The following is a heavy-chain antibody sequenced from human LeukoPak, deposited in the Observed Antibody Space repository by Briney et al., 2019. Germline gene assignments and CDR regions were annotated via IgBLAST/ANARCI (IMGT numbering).Heavy chain of an antibody. CDR1: GFTFSSYG. V-gene: IGHV3-30*02. Sequence: PGGSLRLSCTASGFTFSSYGMHWVRQAPGKGLEWVAFIRYDGSNKYYADSVKGRFTISRDNSKNTLYLQMNSLRAEDTALYYXXXXLXKWEPDSNDYWGQGTLVTVSS. CDR2: IRYDGSNK. D-gene: IGHD1-26*01. CDR3: XXXLXKWEPDSNDY. J-gene: IGHJ4*02.